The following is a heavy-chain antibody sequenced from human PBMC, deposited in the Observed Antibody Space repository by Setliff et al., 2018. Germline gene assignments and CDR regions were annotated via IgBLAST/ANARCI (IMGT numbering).Heavy chain of an antibody. V-gene: IGHV1-3*01. Sequence: ASVKVSCKASGFTLTSYPIHWVRQAPGQRLECMGWINPDNGNRKYSQRFQGRVTITRDTSASTVFLELSTLRSEDTAVYYCTRDFLGATASFDIWGQGTMVTVSS. CDR3: TRDFLGATASFDI. J-gene: IGHJ3*02. CDR2: INPDNGNR. D-gene: IGHD3-3*01. CDR1: GFTLTSYP.